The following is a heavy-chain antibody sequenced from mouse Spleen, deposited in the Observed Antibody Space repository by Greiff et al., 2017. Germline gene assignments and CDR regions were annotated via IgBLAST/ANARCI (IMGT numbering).Heavy chain of an antibody. CDR1: GFSLTSYA. CDR3: ARRGFYYYDGSYWYFDV. J-gene: IGHJ1*01. D-gene: IGHD1-1*01. Sequence: VQVVESGPGLVAPSQSLSVTCTVSGFSLTSYAISWVRQPPGKGLEWLGVIWTGGGTNYNSALKSRLSISKDNSKSQVFLKMNSLQTDDTARYYCARRGFYYYDGSYWYFDVWGAGTTVTVSS. CDR2: IWTGGGT. V-gene: IGHV2-9-1*01.